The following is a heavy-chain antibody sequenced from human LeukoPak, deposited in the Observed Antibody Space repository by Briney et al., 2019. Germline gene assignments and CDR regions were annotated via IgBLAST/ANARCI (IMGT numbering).Heavy chain of an antibody. CDR1: GYSISSGYY. V-gene: IGHV4-38-2*01. J-gene: IGHJ6*03. Sequence: SETLSLTCAVSGYSISSGYYWVWIRQPPGKGLEWIGSIYHSGSTYYNPSLKSRVTISVDTSKNQFSLKLSSVTAADTAVYYCARQRAIYYYYYMDVWGKGTTVTVSS. CDR3: ARQRAIYYYYYMDV. D-gene: IGHD2-2*02. CDR2: IYHSGST.